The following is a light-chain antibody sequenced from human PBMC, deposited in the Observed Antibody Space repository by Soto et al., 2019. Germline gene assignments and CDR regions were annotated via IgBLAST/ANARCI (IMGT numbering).Light chain of an antibody. CDR3: QQYNNGWT. CDR2: GAS. Sequence: EIVMTQSPATLSVSPGDRATLSCRARQSVGTNLAWYQQKPGQAPRLLIYGASTRATGIPARFSASGSGTEFTLTISSLQSEDFAVYYCQQYNNGWTFGQGTKVEIK. V-gene: IGKV3-15*01. CDR1: QSVGTN. J-gene: IGKJ1*01.